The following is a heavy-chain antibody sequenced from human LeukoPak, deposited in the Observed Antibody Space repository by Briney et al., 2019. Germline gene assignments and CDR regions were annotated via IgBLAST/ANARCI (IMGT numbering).Heavy chain of an antibody. D-gene: IGHD6-19*01. J-gene: IGHJ4*02. CDR3: ARRSVAGMVDY. CDR1: GFTFSRYE. CDR2: ISSSGSTI. Sequence: GGSLRLSCAASGFTFSRYEMNWVRQAPGKGLEWVSYISSSGSTIYYADSVKGRFTISRDNAKNSLYLQMNSLRAEDTAVYYCARRSVAGMVDYWGQGTLVTVSS. V-gene: IGHV3-48*03.